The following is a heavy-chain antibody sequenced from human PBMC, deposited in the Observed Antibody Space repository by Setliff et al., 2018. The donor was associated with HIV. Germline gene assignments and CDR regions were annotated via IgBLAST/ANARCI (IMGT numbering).Heavy chain of an antibody. Sequence: PSETLSLTCNVSGFSIGNFYYWGWVRQPPGKGMEWVGSMYPNGRTYYNPSAKSSVTISVDTYKNQFFLKLSSVTAADTAMYYCATPHREREDDAFDIWGQGTKVAASS. D-gene: IGHD1-1*01. CDR2: MYPNGRT. CDR3: ATPHREREDDAFDI. V-gene: IGHV4-38-2*02. CDR1: GFSIGNFYY. J-gene: IGHJ3*02.